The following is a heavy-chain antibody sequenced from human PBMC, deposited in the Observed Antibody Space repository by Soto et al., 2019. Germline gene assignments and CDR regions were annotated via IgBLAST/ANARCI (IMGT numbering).Heavy chain of an antibody. Sequence: SETLSLTCTVSGGSMISYYWSWIRQPPGRGLEWIGFIYYAGSTKYNPSLNSRVTISVDTSKNQFSLKLSSVTAADTAVYYCARAHRRLRIPIFGVVTDAFDIWGQGTMVTVSS. D-gene: IGHD3-3*01. CDR2: IYYAGST. V-gene: IGHV4-59*01. CDR3: ARAHRRLRIPIFGVVTDAFDI. J-gene: IGHJ3*02. CDR1: GGSMISYY.